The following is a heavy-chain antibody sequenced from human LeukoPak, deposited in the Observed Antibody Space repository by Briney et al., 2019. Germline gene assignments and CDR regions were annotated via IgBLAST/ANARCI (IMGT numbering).Heavy chain of an antibody. CDR3: AKDREWGYSYGSNWFDP. CDR2: ISGSGGST. D-gene: IGHD5-18*01. V-gene: IGHV3-23*01. J-gene: IGHJ5*02. CDR1: GFTFSSYA. Sequence: GGSLRLSCAASGFTFSSYAMSWVRQAPGKGLEWISAISGSGGSTYYADSVKGRFTISRDNSKNTLYLQMNSLRAEDTAVYYCAKDREWGYSYGSNWFDPWGQGTLVTVSS.